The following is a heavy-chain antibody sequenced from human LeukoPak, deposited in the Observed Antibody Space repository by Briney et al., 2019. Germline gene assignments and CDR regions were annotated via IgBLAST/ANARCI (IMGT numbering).Heavy chain of an antibody. J-gene: IGHJ4*02. CDR3: ARRDDFWSGYYDY. CDR1: GGSISSYY. D-gene: IGHD3-3*01. Sequence: SETLSLTCTVSGGSISSYYWSWIQQPPGKGLEWIGYIYYSGSTNYNPSLKSRVTISVDTSKNQFSLKLSSVTAADTAVYYCARRDDFWSGYYDYWGQGTLVTVSS. V-gene: IGHV4-59*08. CDR2: IYYSGST.